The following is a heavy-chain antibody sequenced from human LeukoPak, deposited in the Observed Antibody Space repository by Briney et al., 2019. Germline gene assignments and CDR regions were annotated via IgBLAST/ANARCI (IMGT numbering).Heavy chain of an antibody. CDR1: GGSISRYY. CDR2: IYYTGTT. CDR3: ARVGPIGHDAFDI. D-gene: IGHD2-21*01. V-gene: IGHV4-59*01. J-gene: IGHJ3*02. Sequence: SETLSLTCNVSGGSISRYYWNWIRQPPGKGLEWIGYIYYTGTTEYNPSLKSRLTISVDTSKNQFSLKLSSVTAADTAVYYCARVGPIGHDAFDIWGQGTMVTVSS.